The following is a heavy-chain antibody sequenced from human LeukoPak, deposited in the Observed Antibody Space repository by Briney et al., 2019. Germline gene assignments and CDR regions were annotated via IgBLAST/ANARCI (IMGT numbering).Heavy chain of an antibody. D-gene: IGHD2-2*01. Sequence: SVKVSCKASGSTFSSYAISWVRQAPGQGLEWMGRIIPILGIANYAQKLQGGVTITADKSTSTAYMELSSLRSEDTAVYYCARLTLGYCSSTSCYESNYGMDVWGQGTTVTVSS. CDR2: IIPILGIA. CDR1: GSTFSSYA. J-gene: IGHJ6*02. CDR3: ARLTLGYCSSTSCYESNYGMDV. V-gene: IGHV1-69*04.